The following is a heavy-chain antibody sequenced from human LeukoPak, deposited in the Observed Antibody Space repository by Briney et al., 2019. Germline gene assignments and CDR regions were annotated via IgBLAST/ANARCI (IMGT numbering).Heavy chain of an antibody. J-gene: IGHJ5*02. D-gene: IGHD3-22*01. CDR1: GFTFSSYA. Sequence: PGGSLRLSCAASGFTFSSYAMSWVRQAPGKGLEWVSAISGSGGSTYYADSVKGRFTISRDNSKNTLYVQMNSLRAEDTAVYYCAKGAPLFHDSSCFFLYHWGQGTLVTVSS. V-gene: IGHV3-23*01. CDR3: AKGAPLFHDSSCFFLYH. CDR2: ISGSGGST.